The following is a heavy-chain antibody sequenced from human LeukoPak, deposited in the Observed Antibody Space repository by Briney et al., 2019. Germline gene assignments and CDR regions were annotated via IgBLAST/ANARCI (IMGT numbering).Heavy chain of an antibody. J-gene: IGHJ4*02. CDR2: IYTSGST. D-gene: IGHD6-19*01. CDR3: ARDIIAVAGGYFDY. V-gene: IGHV4-4*07. Sequence: PSETLSLTCTVSGGSISSYYWSWIRQPAGKGLEWIGRIYTSGSTNYNPSLKRRVTMSVNTYKNQFSLQLSFVTAADTAVYYCARDIIAVAGGYFDYWGQGTLVTVCS. CDR1: GGSISSYY.